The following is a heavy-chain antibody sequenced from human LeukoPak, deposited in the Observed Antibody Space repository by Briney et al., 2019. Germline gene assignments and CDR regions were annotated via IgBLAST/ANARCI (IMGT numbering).Heavy chain of an antibody. D-gene: IGHD5-18*01. CDR2: INPSGGST. Sequence: ASVKVSCKASGYTFTGYSMHWVRQAPGQGLEWMGIINPSGGSTRYAQKFQGRVSMTRDTSTRTVYMEVSSLRSEDTAVYYCARYDDFGYSPPFALDYWGQGTLVTVSS. CDR3: ARYDDFGYSPPFALDY. CDR1: GYTFTGYS. V-gene: IGHV1-46*01. J-gene: IGHJ4*02.